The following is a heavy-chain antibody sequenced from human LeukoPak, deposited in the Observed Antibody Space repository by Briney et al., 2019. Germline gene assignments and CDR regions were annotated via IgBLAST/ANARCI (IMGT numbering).Heavy chain of an antibody. J-gene: IGHJ5*02. CDR3: ARDVHGDYGSGWFDP. V-gene: IGHV1-69*05. CDR2: IMPLFGTA. D-gene: IGHD4-17*01. CDR1: GGTFNSSA. Sequence: SVKVSCKTSGGTFNSSAISWVRQAPGQGLEWLGGIMPLFGTAGYAQKFQGRVTITKDESTRTVYLELTSLTSDDTAVYYCARDVHGDYGSGWFDPWGQGTLVTVSS.